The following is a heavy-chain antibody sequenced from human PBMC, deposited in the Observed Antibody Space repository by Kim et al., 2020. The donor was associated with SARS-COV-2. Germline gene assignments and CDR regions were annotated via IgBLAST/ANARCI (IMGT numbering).Heavy chain of an antibody. CDR1: GFSFSSSW. D-gene: IGHD3-16*01. CDR3: ARDPDWGALDY. V-gene: IGHV3-7*01. CDR2: INPDGNEM. J-gene: IGHJ4*02. Sequence: GGSLRLSCVASGFSFSSSWMAWVRQAPEKGLEWVAIINPDGNEMSYVDSMKGRFTVSRDNAKNSLYLQMNILRVEDTAVYYCARDPDWGALDYWGQGTLV.